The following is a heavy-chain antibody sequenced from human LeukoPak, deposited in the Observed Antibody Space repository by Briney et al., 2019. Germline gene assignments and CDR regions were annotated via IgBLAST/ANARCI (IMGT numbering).Heavy chain of an antibody. CDR2: IWYDGSNK. J-gene: IGHJ4*02. Sequence: GGSLRLSCAASGFTFSSYGMHWVRQAPGKGLEWVAVIWYDGSNKYYADSVKGRFTISRDNSKNALYLQMNSLRAEDTAVYYCARERGPLSSFDYWGEGSLVTVCS. D-gene: IGHD2/OR15-2a*01. CDR3: ARERGPLSSFDY. CDR1: GFTFSSYG. V-gene: IGHV3-33*01.